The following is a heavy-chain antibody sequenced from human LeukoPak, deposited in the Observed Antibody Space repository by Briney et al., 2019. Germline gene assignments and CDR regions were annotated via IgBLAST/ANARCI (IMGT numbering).Heavy chain of an antibody. CDR2: IYYSGST. D-gene: IGHD6-19*01. Sequence: PSRRLSLTCTISGVSISTYYWSWIRQTPGKGLGRIGYIYYSGSTNYNPSLNSRVTISVDTSKTQFSLKLSSVTAADTAMYYCARELSSGWHGNFDPWGQGTLVTVSS. CDR1: GVSISTYY. J-gene: IGHJ5*02. CDR3: ARELSSGWHGNFDP. V-gene: IGHV4-59*01.